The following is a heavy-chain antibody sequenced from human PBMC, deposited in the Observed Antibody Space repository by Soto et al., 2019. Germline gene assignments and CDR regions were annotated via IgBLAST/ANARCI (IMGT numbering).Heavy chain of an antibody. J-gene: IGHJ4*02. V-gene: IGHV4-61*01. CDR3: ARDAIRGSAAMKTY. Sequence: SETLSLTCTVSGASVSSATHYWNWIRQPPGKPLEWIGYIYYSGTTNYNPSLRSRVTISLDRSNDQFSLILSSVSAADTAVYYCARDAIRGSAAMKTYWGLGTLVTVSS. CDR1: GASVSSATHY. CDR2: IYYSGTT.